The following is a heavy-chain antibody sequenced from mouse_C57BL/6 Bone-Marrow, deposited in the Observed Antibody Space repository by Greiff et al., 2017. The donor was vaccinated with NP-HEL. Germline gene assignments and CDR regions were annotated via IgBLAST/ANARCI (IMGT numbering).Heavy chain of an antibody. CDR1: GYSFTSYY. V-gene: IGHV1-66*01. CDR2: IYPGSGNT. J-gene: IGHJ2*01. Sequence: QVQLQQSGPELVKPGASVKISCKASGYSFTSYYIHWVKQRPGQGLEWIGWIYPGSGNTKYNEKFKGKATLTADKSSSTAYMLLSSLTSEDSAVYFCARGGLGQDFDYWGKGTTLTVSS. CDR3: ARGGLGQDFDY. D-gene: IGHD4-1*01.